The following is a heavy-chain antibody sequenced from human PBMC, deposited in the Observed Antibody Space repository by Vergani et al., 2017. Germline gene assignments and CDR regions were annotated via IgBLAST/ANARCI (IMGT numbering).Heavy chain of an antibody. CDR1: GGSISSGDYY. D-gene: IGHD5-18*01. J-gene: IGHJ2*01. V-gene: IGHV4-30-4*01. CDR2: IYYSGST. Sequence: QVQLQESGPGLVKPSQPLSLTCPVSGGSISSGDYYWSWIRQPPGKGLEWFGYIYYSGSTYYNPSLKSRVTISVDTSKNQFSLKLSSVTAADTAVYYCARSGYSYGSHWYFDLWGRGTLVTVSS. CDR3: ARSGYSYGSHWYFDL.